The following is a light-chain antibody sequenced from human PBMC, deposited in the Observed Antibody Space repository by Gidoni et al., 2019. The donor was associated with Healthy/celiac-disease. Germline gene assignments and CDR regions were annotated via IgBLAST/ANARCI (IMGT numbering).Light chain of an antibody. Sequence: QSALPQPASVSGSPGQSITISCTGTSSDVGSYNLVSWYQQHPGKAPKLMSYEGSKRPSGVSNRFSGSKSGNTASLTISGLQAEDEADYYCCSYAGSSTDVVFGGGTKLTVL. V-gene: IGLV2-23*01. J-gene: IGLJ2*01. CDR2: EGS. CDR3: CSYAGSSTDVV. CDR1: SSDVGSYNL.